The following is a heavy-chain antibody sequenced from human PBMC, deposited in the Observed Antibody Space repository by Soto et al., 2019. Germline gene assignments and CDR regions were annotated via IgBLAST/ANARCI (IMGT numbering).Heavy chain of an antibody. V-gene: IGHV1-69*13. D-gene: IGHD5-18*01. CDR1: GGTFSSYA. CDR3: ARDIQLEVDAFDI. CDR2: IIPIFGTA. J-gene: IGHJ3*02. Sequence: GASVKVSCEASGGTFSSYAISWVRQAPGQGLEWMGGIIPIFGTANYAQKFQGRVTITADESTSTAYMELSSLRSEDTAVYYCARDIQLEVDAFDIWGQGTMVTVSS.